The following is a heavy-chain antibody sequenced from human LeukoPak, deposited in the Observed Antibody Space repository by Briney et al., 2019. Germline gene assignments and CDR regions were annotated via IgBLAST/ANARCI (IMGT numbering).Heavy chain of an antibody. Sequence: SETLSLTCSVSGGSVSSNYWAWLRQPPGKGPEWIGYIYHSGYAKYNPSFKSRVTISVDTSKNQFSLKLNSATAADTAVYYCTREETDWGQGTLVTVSS. CDR1: GGSVSSNY. J-gene: IGHJ4*02. CDR3: TREETD. V-gene: IGHV4-59*02. CDR2: IYHSGYA.